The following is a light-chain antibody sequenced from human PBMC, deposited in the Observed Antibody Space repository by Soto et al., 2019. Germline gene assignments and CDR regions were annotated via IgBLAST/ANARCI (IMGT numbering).Light chain of an antibody. CDR1: SSDVGGYNF. J-gene: IGLJ1*01. V-gene: IGLV2-14*01. Sequence: QSALTQPASVSGSPGQSITISCTGTSSDVGGYNFVSWYQHHPGKAPKLMIYEVSYRPSGVSNRFSASKSGNTASLTISGLQAEDEADYYCSSYTTSNSYVFGTGTKVTVL. CDR3: SSYTTSNSYV. CDR2: EVS.